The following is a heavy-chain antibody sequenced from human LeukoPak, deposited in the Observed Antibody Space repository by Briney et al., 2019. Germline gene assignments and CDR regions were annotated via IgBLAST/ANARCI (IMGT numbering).Heavy chain of an antibody. J-gene: IGHJ4*02. Sequence: PGGSLRLSCAASGFTFSSYGMHWVRQAPGKGLEWVAVISYDGSNKYYADSVKGRFTISRDNSKNTLYLQMNSLRAEDTAVYYCAKWVYSSGWYEYWGQGTLVTVSS. CDR3: AKWVYSSGWYEY. CDR1: GFTFSSYG. D-gene: IGHD6-19*01. CDR2: ISYDGSNK. V-gene: IGHV3-30*18.